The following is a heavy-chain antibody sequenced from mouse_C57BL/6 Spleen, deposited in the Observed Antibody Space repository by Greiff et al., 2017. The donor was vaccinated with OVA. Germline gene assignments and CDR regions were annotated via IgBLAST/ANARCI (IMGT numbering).Heavy chain of an antibody. CDR1: GFTFSNYW. CDR2: LRLKSDNYAT. CDR3: TDYDSPWFAY. D-gene: IGHD2-4*01. V-gene: IGHV6-3*01. Sequence: EVMLVESGGGLVQPGGSMKLSCVASGFTFSNYWMNWVRQSPEKGLEWVAHLRLKSDNYATHYAESVKGRFTISRDDSKSSVYLQMNNLRAEDTVIYYVTDYDSPWFAYWGQGTLVTVSA. J-gene: IGHJ3*01.